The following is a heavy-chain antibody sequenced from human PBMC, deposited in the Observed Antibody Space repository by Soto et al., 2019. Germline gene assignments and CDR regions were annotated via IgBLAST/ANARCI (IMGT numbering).Heavy chain of an antibody. D-gene: IGHD3-3*01. V-gene: IGHV1-8*01. CDR1: GYTFTSYD. CDR3: ASLINLFGVVTEDYYYGMDV. J-gene: IGHJ6*02. CDR2: MNPNSGNT. Sequence: QVQLVQSGAEVKKPGASVKVSCKASGYTFTSYDINWVRQATGQGLEWMGWMNPNSGNTGYAQKFQGRVTMTRNTSISTAYMELSSLRSEDTAVYYCASLINLFGVVTEDYYYGMDVWGQGTTVTVSS.